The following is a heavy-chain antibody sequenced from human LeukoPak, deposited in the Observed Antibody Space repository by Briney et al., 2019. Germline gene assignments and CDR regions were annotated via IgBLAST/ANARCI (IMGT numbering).Heavy chain of an antibody. D-gene: IGHD4-17*01. J-gene: IGHJ4*02. CDR2: FDPEDGET. Sequence: ASVKVSFKVSGYTLTELSMHWVRQAPGKGLEWMGGFDPEDGETIYAQKFQGRVTMTEDTSTDTAYMELSSLKSEDTAVYYCATFSDYGDYHFAYWGQGTLVTVSS. CDR3: ATFSDYGDYHFAY. V-gene: IGHV1-24*01. CDR1: GYTLTELS.